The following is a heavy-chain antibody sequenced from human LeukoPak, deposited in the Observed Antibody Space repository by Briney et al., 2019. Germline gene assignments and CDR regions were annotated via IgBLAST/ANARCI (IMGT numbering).Heavy chain of an antibody. CDR1: GFTFSDYY. V-gene: IGHV3-11*01. Sequence: GGSLRLSCAASGFTFSDYYMSWIRQAPGEGLEWLSFISQSGADIHYADSVRGRFTISRDNAQNSLYLQMNSLRAEDTAVYYCARDIGAVGATLYFDYWGQGALVTVSS. J-gene: IGHJ4*02. D-gene: IGHD1-26*01. CDR2: ISQSGADI. CDR3: ARDIGAVGATLYFDY.